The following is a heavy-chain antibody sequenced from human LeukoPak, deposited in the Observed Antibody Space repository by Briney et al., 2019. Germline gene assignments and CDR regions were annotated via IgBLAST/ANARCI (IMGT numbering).Heavy chain of an antibody. Sequence: SVKVCCKASGGTFSSYAISWVRQAPGQGLEWMGGTIPIFGTANYAQKFQGRVRITADKSTSTAYMELSSLRSEDTAVYYCARKHITMVRGVPWFDPWGQGTLVTVSS. J-gene: IGHJ5*02. CDR3: ARKHITMVRGVPWFDP. V-gene: IGHV1-69*06. D-gene: IGHD3-10*01. CDR1: GGTFSSYA. CDR2: TIPIFGTA.